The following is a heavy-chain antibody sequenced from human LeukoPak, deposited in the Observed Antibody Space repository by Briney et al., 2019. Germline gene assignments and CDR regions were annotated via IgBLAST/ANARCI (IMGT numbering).Heavy chain of an antibody. V-gene: IGHV3-23*01. CDR3: ANYRIQLWRRNDAFDI. CDR2: ISGSGGTT. J-gene: IGHJ3*02. D-gene: IGHD5-18*01. CDR1: GFTFSNYY. Sequence: PGGSLRLSCAASGFTFSNYYMSWVRQAPGKGLEWVSAISGSGGTTYYADSVKGRFTISRDNSKNTLFLQMNSLRAEDTAVYYCANYRIQLWRRNDAFDIWGQGTMVTVSS.